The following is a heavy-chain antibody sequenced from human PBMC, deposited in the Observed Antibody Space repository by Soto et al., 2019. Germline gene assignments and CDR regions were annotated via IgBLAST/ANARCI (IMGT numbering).Heavy chain of an antibody. CDR3: ARDSPLLVGATAFDY. CDR2: ISSSSSTI. D-gene: IGHD1-26*01. Sequence: GGSLRLSCAASGFTFSSYSMNWVRQAPGKGLEWVSYISSSSSTIYYADSVKGRFTISRDNAKNSLYLQMNSLRDEDTAVYYCARDSPLLVGATAFDYWGQGTLVTVSS. J-gene: IGHJ4*02. CDR1: GFTFSSYS. V-gene: IGHV3-48*02.